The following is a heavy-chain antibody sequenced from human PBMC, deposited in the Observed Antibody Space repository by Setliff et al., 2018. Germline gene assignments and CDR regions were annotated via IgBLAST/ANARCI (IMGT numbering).Heavy chain of an antibody. CDR2: INPNSGGT. D-gene: IGHD1-26*01. Sequence: ASVKVSCKASGYTFTGYYMHWVRQAPGQGLEWMGRINPNSGGTNYAQKFQGRVTMTRDTSISTAYMELSRLISDDTAVYYCARIMGIVGDNWFDPWGQGTMVTVSS. CDR3: ARIMGIVGDNWFDP. V-gene: IGHV1-2*06. J-gene: IGHJ5*01. CDR1: GYTFTGYY.